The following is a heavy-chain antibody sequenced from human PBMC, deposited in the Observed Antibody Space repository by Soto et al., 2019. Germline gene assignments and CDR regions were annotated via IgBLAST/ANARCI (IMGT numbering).Heavy chain of an antibody. CDR3: AREYRITMMEYGMDV. D-gene: IGHD3-22*01. CDR1: GFTFSSYG. CDR2: IWYDGSNK. Sequence: QVQLVESGGGVVQPGRSLRLSCAASGFTFSSYGMHWVRQAPGKGLEWVAVIWYDGSNKYYADSVKGRFTISRDNSKNTLYLQMNSLRAEDTAVYYCAREYRITMMEYGMDVWGQGTTVTVSS. J-gene: IGHJ6*02. V-gene: IGHV3-33*01.